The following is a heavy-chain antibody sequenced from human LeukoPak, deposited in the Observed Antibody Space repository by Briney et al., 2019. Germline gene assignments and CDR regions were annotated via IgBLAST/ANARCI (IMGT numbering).Heavy chain of an antibody. Sequence: PGGSLRLPCAASGFTFSSYAMSWVRQAPGKGLEWVSAISGSGGSTYYADSVKGRFTISRDNSKNTLYLQMNSLRAEDTAVYYCAKESGYCSGGSCYDVIGYFQHWGQGTLVTVSS. CDR2: ISGSGGST. J-gene: IGHJ1*01. D-gene: IGHD2-15*01. V-gene: IGHV3-23*01. CDR3: AKESGYCSGGSCYDVIGYFQH. CDR1: GFTFSSYA.